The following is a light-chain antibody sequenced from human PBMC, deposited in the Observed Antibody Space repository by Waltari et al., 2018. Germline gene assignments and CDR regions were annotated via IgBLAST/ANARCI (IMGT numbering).Light chain of an antibody. CDR2: EVS. CDR3: CSYRVGFAYVV. J-gene: IGLJ3*02. Sequence: QSALTQPASVSGSPGQSITISCTGTNNDIGAYNYVSWYQRHPGKAPTLLLYEVSNRPSGVSGRFSCSKSGNTASLTISGLQAEDEADDYCCSYRVGFAYVVFGGGSKLTVL. V-gene: IGLV2-14*01. CDR1: NNDIGAYNY.